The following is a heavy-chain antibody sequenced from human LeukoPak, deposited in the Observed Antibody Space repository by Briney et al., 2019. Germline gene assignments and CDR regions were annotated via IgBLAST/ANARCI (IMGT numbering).Heavy chain of an antibody. CDR3: ARVRYYYDSSGPSNWFDP. J-gene: IGHJ5*02. D-gene: IGHD3-22*01. Sequence: GGSLRLSCAASGFTFSDYGMHWVRQAPGKGLEWVSSISSSSSYIYYADSVKGRFTISRDNAKNSLYLQMNSLRAEDTALYYCARVRYYYDSSGPSNWFDPWGQGTLVTVSS. V-gene: IGHV3-21*04. CDR2: ISSSSSYI. CDR1: GFTFSDYG.